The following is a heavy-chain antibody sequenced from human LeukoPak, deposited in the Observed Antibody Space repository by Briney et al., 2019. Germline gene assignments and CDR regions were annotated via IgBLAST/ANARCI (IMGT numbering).Heavy chain of an antibody. CDR1: GGSISSGGYS. CDR3: AREGRFLNSGYYYGMDV. J-gene: IGHJ6*02. D-gene: IGHD4-23*01. V-gene: IGHV4-30-2*01. Sequence: SETLSLTCAVSGGSISSGGYSWSWIRQPPGKGLEWIGYIYHSGSTYYNPSLKSRVTISVDRSKNQFSLKLSSVTAADTAVYYCAREGRFLNSGYYYGMDVWGQGTTVTVSS. CDR2: IYHSGST.